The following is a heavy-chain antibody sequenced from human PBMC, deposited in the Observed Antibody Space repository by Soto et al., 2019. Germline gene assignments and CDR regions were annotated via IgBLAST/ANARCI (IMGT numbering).Heavy chain of an antibody. CDR1: GFTFSSYS. CDR3: AREVAYYYESSGYCFAY. Sequence: EVQLVESGGGLVKPGGSLRLSCAASGFTFSSYSMNWVRQAPGKGLEWVSSISSSSSYIYYADSVKGRFTISRDKAKNSLFLQMISLRAEDTAVYYCAREVAYYYESSGYCFAYWGQGTLVTVSS. J-gene: IGHJ4*02. V-gene: IGHV3-21*01. D-gene: IGHD3-22*01. CDR2: ISSSSSYI.